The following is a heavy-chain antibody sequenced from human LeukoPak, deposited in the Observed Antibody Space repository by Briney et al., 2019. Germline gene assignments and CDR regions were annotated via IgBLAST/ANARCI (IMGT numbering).Heavy chain of an antibody. Sequence: ASVKVSCKASGYTFTSYGISWVRQAPGQGLEWMGWISGYNGNTKYAQKLQGRVTMTTDTSTSTAYMELRSLRSDDTAVYYCARDRSYYYDSSGFRGFGPYDAFDIWGQGTMVTVSS. J-gene: IGHJ3*02. CDR2: ISGYNGNT. V-gene: IGHV1-18*01. CDR3: ARDRSYYYDSSGFRGFGPYDAFDI. CDR1: GYTFTSYG. D-gene: IGHD3-22*01.